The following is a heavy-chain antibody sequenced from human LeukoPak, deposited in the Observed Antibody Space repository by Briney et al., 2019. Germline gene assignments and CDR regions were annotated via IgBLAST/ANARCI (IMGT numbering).Heavy chain of an antibody. Sequence: PSETPSLTCTVSGGSISSSSYYWGWIRQPPGKGLEWIGSIYYSGSTYYNPSLKSRVTISVDTSKNQFSLKLSSVTAADTAVYYCARGTPYIAVAPYYWGQGTLVTVSS. J-gene: IGHJ4*02. CDR3: ARGTPYIAVAPYY. V-gene: IGHV4-39*01. CDR2: IYYSGST. CDR1: GGSISSSSYY. D-gene: IGHD6-19*01.